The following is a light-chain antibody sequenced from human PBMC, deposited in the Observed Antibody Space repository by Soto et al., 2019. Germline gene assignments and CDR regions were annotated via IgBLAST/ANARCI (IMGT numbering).Light chain of an antibody. V-gene: IGLV2-14*01. Sequence: QSALTQPASVSGSPGQSITISCTGTSSDVGGYNYVSWYQQHPGKAPKLMIYEVSNRPSGVSNRFSGSKSGNTASLTISGRQAEDEADYSCSSYTSSSIDYAFGTGTKLTVL. J-gene: IGLJ1*01. CDR2: EVS. CDR3: SSYTSSSIDYA. CDR1: SSDVGGYNY.